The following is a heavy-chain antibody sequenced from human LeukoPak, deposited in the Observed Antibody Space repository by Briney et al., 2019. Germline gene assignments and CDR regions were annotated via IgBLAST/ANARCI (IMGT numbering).Heavy chain of an antibody. V-gene: IGHV3-30*04. CDR2: ISYDGSNK. CDR3: PTRSPARYCSDRACYSSADY. J-gene: IGHJ4*02. Sequence: GGSLRLSCAASGFTFSSYAMHCVRQAPGKGLEWVAVISYDGSNKYYADSVKGRFTISRDNFKNTLYLQMTSLNTEDTAMYSCPTRSPARYCSDRACYSSADYWGPGTLVTVSS. CDR1: GFTFSSYA. D-gene: IGHD2-15*01.